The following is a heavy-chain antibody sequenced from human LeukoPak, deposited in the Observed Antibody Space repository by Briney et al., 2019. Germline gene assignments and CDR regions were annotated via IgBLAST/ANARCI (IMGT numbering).Heavy chain of an antibody. D-gene: IGHD6-6*01. CDR3: ASKYSSSIDY. CDR2: ISSSSSYI. V-gene: IGHV3-21*01. CDR1: GFTFSSYS. Sequence: GGSLRLSCAASGFTFSSYSMNWVRQAPGKGLEWVSSISSSSSYIYYTDSVKGRFTISRDNAKNSLYLQMNSLRAEDTAVYYCASKYSSSIDYWGQGTLVTVSS. J-gene: IGHJ4*02.